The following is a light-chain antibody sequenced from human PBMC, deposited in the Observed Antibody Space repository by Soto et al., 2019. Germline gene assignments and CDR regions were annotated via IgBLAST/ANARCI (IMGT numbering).Light chain of an antibody. CDR1: QRVTSSY. V-gene: IGKV3-20*01. J-gene: IGKJ4*01. Sequence: IVLPKTPGTLSLSPGETATLSCRASQRVTSSYLAWYQQKPGQAPRLLIYGASSRATGIPDRFSGSGSGTDFTLTISRLEPEDFAVYYCQQHGSSLALTFGGGTKVDIK. CDR2: GAS. CDR3: QQHGSSLALT.